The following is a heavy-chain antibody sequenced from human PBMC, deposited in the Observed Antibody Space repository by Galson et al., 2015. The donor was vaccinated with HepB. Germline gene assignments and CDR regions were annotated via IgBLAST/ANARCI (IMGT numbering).Heavy chain of an antibody. CDR1: GFTFRTYS. CDR3: ARACSSSTCYPSYYYYMDV. CDR2: ISCGGGTI. J-gene: IGHJ6*03. Sequence: SLRLSCAASGFTFRTYSMNWVRQAPGKGLEWVSFISCGGGTIHYADSVKGRFTISRDNAKNSLYLQMSGLRAEDTALYYCARACSSSTCYPSYYYYMDVWGKGTTVTVSS. D-gene: IGHD2-2*01. V-gene: IGHV3-48*01.